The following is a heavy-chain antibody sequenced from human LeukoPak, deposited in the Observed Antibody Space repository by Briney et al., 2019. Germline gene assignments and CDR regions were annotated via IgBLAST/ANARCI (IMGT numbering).Heavy chain of an antibody. D-gene: IGHD2-2*01. CDR2: ISWNSGSI. CDR3: AKDNRYQLPAYYFDY. J-gene: IGHJ4*02. V-gene: IGHV3-9*01. Sequence: GRSLRLSCAASGFTFDDYAMHWVRQAPGKGLEWVSGISWNSGSIGYADSVKGRFTISRDNSKNTLYLQMNSLRAEDTAVYYCAKDNRYQLPAYYFDYWGQGTLVTVSS. CDR1: GFTFDDYA.